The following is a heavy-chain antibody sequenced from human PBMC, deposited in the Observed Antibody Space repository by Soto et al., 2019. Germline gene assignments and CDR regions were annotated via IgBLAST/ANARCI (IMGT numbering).Heavy chain of an antibody. J-gene: IGHJ5*02. Sequence: PSETLSLSCAASGFTFSSYAMSWVRQPPGKGLEWIGQIYHSGSTNYNPSLKSRVTISVDKSKNQFPLKLSSVTAADTAVYYCARPYDYSSNWFDPWGQGTLVTVSS. D-gene: IGHD4-4*01. CDR3: ARPYDYSSNWFDP. CDR2: IYHSGST. CDR1: GFTFSSYAM. V-gene: IGHV4-4*02.